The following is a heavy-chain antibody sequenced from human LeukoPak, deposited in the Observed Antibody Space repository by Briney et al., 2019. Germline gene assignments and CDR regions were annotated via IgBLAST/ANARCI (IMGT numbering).Heavy chain of an antibody. D-gene: IGHD3-22*01. CDR2: ISYDGSNK. Sequence: GGSLRLSCAASGFTFSSYAMHWVRQAPGKGLEWVAVISYDGSNKYYADSVKGRFTISRDNSKNTLYLQMNSLRAEDTAVYYCAREYYYDSSGRGDCWGQGTLVTVSS. J-gene: IGHJ4*02. CDR3: AREYYYDSSGRGDC. CDR1: GFTFSSYA. V-gene: IGHV3-30-3*01.